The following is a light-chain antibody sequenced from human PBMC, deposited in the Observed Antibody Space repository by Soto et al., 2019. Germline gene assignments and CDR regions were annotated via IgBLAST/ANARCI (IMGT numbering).Light chain of an antibody. J-gene: IGLJ2*01. Sequence: QSVLTQPPSVSGAPGQRVTICCTGSSSNIGAGYDVHWYQQLPGTAPKVLIYDNNSRPSGVPGRFSGSKSGTSASLAITGLQAEDEADYYCHSYDVSLSGPVFGAGTKLTVL. CDR3: HSYDVSLSGPV. CDR2: DNN. V-gene: IGLV1-40*01. CDR1: SSNIGAGYD.